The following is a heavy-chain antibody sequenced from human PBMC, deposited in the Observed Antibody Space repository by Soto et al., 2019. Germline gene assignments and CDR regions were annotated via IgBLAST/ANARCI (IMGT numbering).Heavy chain of an antibody. Sequence: VQLVESGGGLVQPGGSLRLSCAASGFTFSSYSMNWVRQAPGKGLEWVSSISSSSSYIYYADSVKGRFTISRDNAKNSLYLQMNSLRAEDTAVYYCAREASSSLYYYYYYMDVWGKGTTVTVSS. V-gene: IGHV3-21*01. J-gene: IGHJ6*03. CDR3: AREASSSLYYYYYYMDV. CDR2: ISSSSSYI. CDR1: GFTFSSYS. D-gene: IGHD6-6*01.